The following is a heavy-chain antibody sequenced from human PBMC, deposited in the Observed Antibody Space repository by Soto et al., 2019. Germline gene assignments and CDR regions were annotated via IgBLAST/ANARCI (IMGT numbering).Heavy chain of an antibody. CDR2: IYPGDSDT. D-gene: IGHD3-3*01. V-gene: IGHV5-51*01. CDR1: GYSFTSYW. Sequence: GESLKISCKGSGYSFTSYWIGWVRQMPGKGLEWMGIIYPGDSDTRYSPSFQGQVTISADKSISTAYLQWSSLKASDTAMHYCARTGGPSYYDFWSGFAERSDSVCYYGMDVWGQGTTVTVSS. J-gene: IGHJ6*02. CDR3: ARTGGPSYYDFWSGFAERSDSVCYYGMDV.